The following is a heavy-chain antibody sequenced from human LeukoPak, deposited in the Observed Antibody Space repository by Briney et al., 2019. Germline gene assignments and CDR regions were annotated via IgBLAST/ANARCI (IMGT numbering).Heavy chain of an antibody. CDR3: ARDSLLGARRYYFDY. CDR1: GFTVSSNY. D-gene: IGHD1-26*01. Sequence: GGSLRLSCAATGFTVSSNYMSWVRQAPGKGLEWVSVIYSGGSTYYADSVKGRFTISRDNSKNTLYLQMNSLRAEDTAVYYCARDSLLGARRYYFDYWGQGTLVTVSS. V-gene: IGHV3-66*01. J-gene: IGHJ4*02. CDR2: IYSGGST.